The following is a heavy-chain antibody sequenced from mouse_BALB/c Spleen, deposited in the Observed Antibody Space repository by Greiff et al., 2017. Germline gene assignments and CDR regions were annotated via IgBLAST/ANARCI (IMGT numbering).Heavy chain of an antibody. Sequence: EVKLLESGPGLVKPSQSLSLTCSVTGYSITSGYYWNWIRQFPGNKLEWMGYISYDGSNNYNPSLKNRISITRDTSKNQFFLKLNSVTTEDTATYYCARVDYLYAMDYWGQGTSVTVSS. D-gene: IGHD1-1*02. J-gene: IGHJ4*01. CDR1: GYSITSGYY. CDR2: ISYDGSN. CDR3: ARVDYLYAMDY. V-gene: IGHV3-6*02.